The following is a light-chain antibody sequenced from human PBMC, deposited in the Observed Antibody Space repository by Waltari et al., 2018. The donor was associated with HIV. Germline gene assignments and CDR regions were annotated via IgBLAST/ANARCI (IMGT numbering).Light chain of an antibody. CDR3: AAWDDSLNGWV. J-gene: IGLJ3*02. CDR2: SNE. CDR1: SSNIRSNT. V-gene: IGLV1-44*01. Sequence: QSVLTQPPSASGTPGQRVTISCSGSSSNIRSNTVSWYQQLPGTAPKLLIYSNEQRPSGVPDRCSGSKAGTSASLAISGLQSEDEADYYCAAWDDSLNGWVFGGGTKLTVL.